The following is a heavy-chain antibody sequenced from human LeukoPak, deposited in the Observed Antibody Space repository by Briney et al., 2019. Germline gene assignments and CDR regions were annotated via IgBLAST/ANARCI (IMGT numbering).Heavy chain of an antibody. CDR1: GFTFSSYW. V-gene: IGHV3-7*01. D-gene: IGHD1-26*01. Sequence: PGGSLRLSCAASGFTFSSYWMSWVRQAPGKGLEWVANIKQDGSEKYYVDSVRGRFTISRDNAKNSLYLQMNSLRAEDTAVYYCARVRVGAYNWFDPWGQGTLVTVSS. J-gene: IGHJ5*02. CDR2: IKQDGSEK. CDR3: ARVRVGAYNWFDP.